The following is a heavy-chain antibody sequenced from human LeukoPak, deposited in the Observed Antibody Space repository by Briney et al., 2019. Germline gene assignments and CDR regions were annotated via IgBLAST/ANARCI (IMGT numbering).Heavy chain of an antibody. CDR1: GVSIGSRRYY. V-gene: IGHV4-39*02. CDR3: ARRVGFYGSGSLNYFDP. J-gene: IGHJ5*01. Sequence: SETLSLTCSVSGVSIGSRRYYWSWIRQPPGEGRPRLGRIFRTGSTYYSASLKSRVSISVDTSKNHTALKVTSVTAADTAVYFCARRVGFYGSGSLNYFDPWGQGILVSVSS. CDR2: IFRTGST. D-gene: IGHD3-10*01.